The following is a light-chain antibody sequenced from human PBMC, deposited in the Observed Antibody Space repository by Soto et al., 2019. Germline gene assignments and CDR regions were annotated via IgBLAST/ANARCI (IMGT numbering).Light chain of an antibody. CDR3: QQYETSPWT. CDR1: QSVSSTY. V-gene: IGKV3-20*01. CDR2: GAS. J-gene: IGKJ1*01. Sequence: EIVLTQSPGTLSLSPGERATLSCRASQSVSSTYLAWYHQKPGQAPRLLFYGASIRATGIPDRFIAGGSGTDFTLTISRLEPEDFAVYYCQQYETSPWTFGRGTKVDIK.